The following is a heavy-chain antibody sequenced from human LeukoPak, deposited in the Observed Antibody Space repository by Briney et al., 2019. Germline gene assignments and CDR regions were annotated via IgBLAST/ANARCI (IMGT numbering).Heavy chain of an antibody. Sequence: GGSLRLSCAASGFTFSSYAMSWVRQAPGKGLEWVSAISGSGGSTYYADSVKGRFTISRDNSKNTLYLQMNSLRAEDTAVYYCAKDPTYYDFWSGYYTGDYWGQGTLVTVSS. V-gene: IGHV3-23*01. CDR2: ISGSGGST. CDR3: AKDPTYYDFWSGYYTGDY. CDR1: GFTFSSYA. J-gene: IGHJ4*02. D-gene: IGHD3-3*01.